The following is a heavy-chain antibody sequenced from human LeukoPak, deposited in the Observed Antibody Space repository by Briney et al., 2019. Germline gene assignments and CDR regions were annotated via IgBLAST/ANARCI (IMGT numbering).Heavy chain of an antibody. Sequence: ASVKVSCKAPGYTFTGYYMHWVRQAPGQGLEWMGWFNPNSGGTNYAQKFQGRVTMTRDTSISTAYMELSRLISDDTAVFYCARGPRAASQFDYWGQGTLVTVSS. CDR1: GYTFTGYY. V-gene: IGHV1-2*02. CDR2: FNPNSGGT. J-gene: IGHJ4*02. CDR3: ARGPRAASQFDY. D-gene: IGHD6-25*01.